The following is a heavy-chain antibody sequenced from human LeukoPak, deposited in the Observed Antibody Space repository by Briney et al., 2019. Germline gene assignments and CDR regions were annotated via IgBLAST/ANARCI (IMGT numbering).Heavy chain of an antibody. V-gene: IGHV3-7*01. D-gene: IGHD4-17*01. CDR2: IKQDGSEK. J-gene: IGHJ4*02. CDR1: GFTFSSYW. Sequence: GSLRLSCXXXGFTFSSYWMSWVRQAPGKGLEWVANIKQDGSEKYYVDSVKGRFTISRDNAKNSLYLQMNSLRAEDTAVYYCARGGTTTDYWGQGTLVTVSS. CDR3: ARGGTTTDY.